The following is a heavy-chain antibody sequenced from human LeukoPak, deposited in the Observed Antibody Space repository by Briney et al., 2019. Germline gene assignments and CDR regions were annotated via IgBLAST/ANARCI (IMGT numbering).Heavy chain of an antibody. CDR2: ICHSGST. J-gene: IGHJ4*02. Sequence: SGTLSLTCAVSGGSISSSNWWSWVRQPPGEGLEWIGEICHSGSTNYSPSLKSRVTISVDKSKNQFSLKLSSVSAADTAVYYCARMTAVASHFDYWGQGTLVTVSS. V-gene: IGHV4-4*02. D-gene: IGHD6-19*01. CDR1: GGSISSSNW. CDR3: ARMTAVASHFDY.